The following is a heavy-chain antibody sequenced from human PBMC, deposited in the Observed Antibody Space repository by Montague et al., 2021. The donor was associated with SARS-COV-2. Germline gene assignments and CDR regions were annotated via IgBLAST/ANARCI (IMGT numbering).Heavy chain of an antibody. V-gene: IGHV4-59*01. CDR2: IFRSGAT. CDR3: ARTSRGSRSFYGVDV. CDR1: GDSISDYY. Sequence: SETLSLTCTVSGDSISDYYWSWIRQPPGMGLEWIGYIFRSGATNYNPPLKSRVIISLDTSKSQFSLWLSSVTAADTAIYYCARTSRGSRSFYGVDVWGQGTTVTVSS. J-gene: IGHJ6*02. D-gene: IGHD5-12*01.